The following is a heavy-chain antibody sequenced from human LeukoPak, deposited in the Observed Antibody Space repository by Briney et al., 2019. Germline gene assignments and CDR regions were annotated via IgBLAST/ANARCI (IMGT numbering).Heavy chain of an antibody. CDR1: GFTFSNYW. CDR2: IEDDGSEK. D-gene: IGHD1-26*01. CDR3: AKDRGGSYTLSLDY. J-gene: IGHJ4*02. Sequence: PGGSLRLSCAASGFTFSNYWIHWVRQAPGKGLEWVAGIEDDGSEKYYVDSVKGRFTISRDNAKNSLYLQMNSLRAEDTAVYYCAKDRGGSYTLSLDYWGQGTLVTVSS. V-gene: IGHV3-7*03.